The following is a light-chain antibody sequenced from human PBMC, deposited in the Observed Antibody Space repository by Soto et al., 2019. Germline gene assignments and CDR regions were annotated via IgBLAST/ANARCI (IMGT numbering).Light chain of an antibody. J-gene: IGKJ1*01. Sequence: DIQMTQSPSSLSASVGDRVTITCRASQSISSYLNWYQQKPGKAPKLLIYDASSLESGVLSRFSGSGSGTEFTLTISSLQPDDFATYYCQQYSSYSEAFGQGTKVDIK. V-gene: IGKV1-5*01. CDR3: QQYSSYSEA. CDR1: QSISSY. CDR2: DAS.